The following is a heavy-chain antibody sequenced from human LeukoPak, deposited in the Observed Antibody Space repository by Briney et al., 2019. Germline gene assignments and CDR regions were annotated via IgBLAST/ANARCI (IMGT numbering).Heavy chain of an antibody. V-gene: IGHV1-8*03. CDR1: GYTFTGYY. D-gene: IGHD1-26*01. CDR2: MNPNSGNT. J-gene: IGHJ4*02. CDR3: ARVVGAAEDY. Sequence: GASVKVSCKASGYTFTGYYMHWVRQAPGQGLEWMGWMNPNSGNTGYAQKFQGRVTITRNTSISTAYMELSSLRSEDTAVYYCARVVGAAEDYWGQGTLVTVSS.